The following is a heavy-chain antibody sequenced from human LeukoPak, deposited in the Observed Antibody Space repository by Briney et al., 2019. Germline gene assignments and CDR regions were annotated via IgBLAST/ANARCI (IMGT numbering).Heavy chain of an antibody. CDR3: ARQGRGGSYSYYYYYYMDV. CDR1: GGSVSSYY. Sequence: SETLSLTCTVSGGSVSSYYWSWIRQPPGKGLEWIGYIYTSGSTNYSPSLKSRVTISVDTSKNQFSLKLSSVTAADTAVYYCARQGRGGSYSYYYYYYMDVWGKGTTVTVSS. CDR2: IYTSGST. D-gene: IGHD1-26*01. J-gene: IGHJ6*03. V-gene: IGHV4-4*09.